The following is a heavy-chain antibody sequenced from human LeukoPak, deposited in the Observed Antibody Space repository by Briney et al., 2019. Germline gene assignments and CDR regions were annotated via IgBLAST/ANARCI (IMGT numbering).Heavy chain of an antibody. Sequence: GRSLRLSCAASGFPFSGYSMHWVRQAPGKGLEWVSIIAYDGTKKCYADSVEGRFTISRDNAKNSLYLQMNSLRAEDTAVYYCARDTGPFTIMDVWGKGTTVTVSS. D-gene: IGHD3-3*01. CDR1: GFPFSGYS. J-gene: IGHJ6*03. V-gene: IGHV3-30-3*01. CDR3: ARDTGPFTIMDV. CDR2: IAYDGTKK.